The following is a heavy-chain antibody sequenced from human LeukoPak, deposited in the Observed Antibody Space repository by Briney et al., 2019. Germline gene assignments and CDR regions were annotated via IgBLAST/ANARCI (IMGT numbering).Heavy chain of an antibody. CDR1: GGSFSGYY. CDR2: INHSGST. CDR3: ARGMYYYGSGPQGY. J-gene: IGHJ4*02. Sequence: SETLSLTCAVYGGSFSGYYWSWIRQPPGKGLEWIGEINHSGSTNYNPSLKSRVTISVDTSKNQFSLKLSSVTAADTAVYYCARGMYYYGSGPQGYWGQGTLVTVSS. V-gene: IGHV4-34*01. D-gene: IGHD3-10*01.